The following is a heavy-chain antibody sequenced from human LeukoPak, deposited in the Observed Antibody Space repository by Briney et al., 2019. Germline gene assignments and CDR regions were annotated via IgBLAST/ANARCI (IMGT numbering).Heavy chain of an antibody. D-gene: IGHD4-17*01. CDR3: ARGSVSTYYYATDV. V-gene: IGHV3-74*01. J-gene: IGHJ6*02. Sequence: DSVKGRFTISRDNAKNTLYLEMNSLRAEDTGVYYCARGSVSTYYYATDVWGQGTTVTVS.